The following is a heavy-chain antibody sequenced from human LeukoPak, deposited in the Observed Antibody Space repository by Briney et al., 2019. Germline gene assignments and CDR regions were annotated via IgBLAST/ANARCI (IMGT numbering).Heavy chain of an antibody. CDR2: IYPGDSDT. V-gene: IGHV5-51*01. CDR1: GCSFTSYW. CDR3: AKCRTGSGSYPFDY. D-gene: IGHD3-10*01. J-gene: IGHJ4*02. Sequence: GESLQISCKGSGCSFTSYWISWVRQMPGKGLEWMGIIYPGDSDTRYSPSFQGQVTISADKSISTAYLQWSSLKASDTAMYYCAKCRTGSGSYPFDYWGQGTLVTVSS.